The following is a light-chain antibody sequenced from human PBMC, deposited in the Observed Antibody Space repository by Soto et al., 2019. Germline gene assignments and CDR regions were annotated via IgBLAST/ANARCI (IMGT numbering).Light chain of an antibody. CDR3: AAWDDSLNAL. CDR1: NIGSES. V-gene: IGLV3-21*02. CDR2: DDS. J-gene: IGLJ1*01. Sequence: SYELTQPPSVSVAPGQTASITCGRNNIGSESVHWYQQKPGQAPVLVVYDDSDRPSGIPERFSGSNSGNTATLTISRVEAGDEADYYCAAWDDSLNALFGTGTKLTVL.